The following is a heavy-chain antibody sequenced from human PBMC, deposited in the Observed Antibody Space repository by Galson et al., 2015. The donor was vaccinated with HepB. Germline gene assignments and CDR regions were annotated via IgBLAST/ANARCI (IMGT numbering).Heavy chain of an antibody. CDR3: GDGMDV. J-gene: IGHJ6*02. CDR1: GFTFSSYA. Sequence: SLRLSCAASGFTFSSYAMNWVRQTPGKGLEWVAVISYDGSNKYYADSVKGRFTISRDNSKNTLYLQMNSLSAEDTAVYYCGDGMDVWGQGTTVTVSS. CDR2: ISYDGSNK. V-gene: IGHV3-30-3*01.